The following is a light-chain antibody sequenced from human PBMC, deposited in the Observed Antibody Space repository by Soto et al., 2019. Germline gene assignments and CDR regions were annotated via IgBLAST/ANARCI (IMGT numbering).Light chain of an antibody. Sequence: DIQMTQSPSSLSASVGDRVTIPCRASQSIDTYLNWYQQKPGKAPKXLIFAASSLQSGVPSRFSGSRSGPDLTITISSLQPEDGETYDCQQSYSSPPTFGQGTKVDIK. J-gene: IGKJ1*01. V-gene: IGKV1-39*01. CDR3: QQSYSSPPT. CDR1: QSIDTY. CDR2: AAS.